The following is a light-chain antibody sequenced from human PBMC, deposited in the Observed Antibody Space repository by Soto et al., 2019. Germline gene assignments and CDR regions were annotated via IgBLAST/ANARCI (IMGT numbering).Light chain of an antibody. Sequence: EIVLTQSPATLSLSPGERATVSCMASQSVSSYLAWYQQKPGQPPRLLIYEASNRATGIPARFSGNGSGSDFTLTISSLEPEDSAVYYCQQRSSWLWTFGQGTKVDIK. J-gene: IGKJ1*01. CDR2: EAS. CDR3: QQRSSWLWT. CDR1: QSVSSY. V-gene: IGKV3-11*01.